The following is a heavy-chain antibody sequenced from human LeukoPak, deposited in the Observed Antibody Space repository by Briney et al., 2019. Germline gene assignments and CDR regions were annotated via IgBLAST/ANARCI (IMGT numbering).Heavy chain of an antibody. CDR3: ARGHSYYGSGSPDD. D-gene: IGHD3-10*01. CDR1: GGTFSSYA. V-gene: IGHV1-69*06. J-gene: IGHJ4*02. Sequence: SVKVSCKASGGTFSSYAISWVRQDPGQGLEWMGGIIPIFGTANYAQKFQGRVTITADKSTSTAYMELSSLRSEDTAVYYCARGHSYYGSGSPDDWGQGTLVTVSS. CDR2: IIPIFGTA.